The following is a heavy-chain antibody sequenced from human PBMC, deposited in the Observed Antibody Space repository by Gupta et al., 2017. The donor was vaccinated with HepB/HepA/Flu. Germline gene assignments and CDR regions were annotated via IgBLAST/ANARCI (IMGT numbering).Heavy chain of an antibody. CDR2: IYPGDSDT. D-gene: IGHD6-13*01. CDR3: AREFYRSSWYGTFDS. J-gene: IGHJ4*02. V-gene: IGHV5-51*01. Sequence: EVQLVQSGAEVKKSGESLKISCKTSGYSFTTYWIGWVRQMPGKGLEWMGIIYPGDSDTRYNPSFRGHITISADKSISTAYLEWSSLKASDTATYYCAREFYRSSWYGTFDSWGQGTLVTVSS. CDR1: GYSFTTYW.